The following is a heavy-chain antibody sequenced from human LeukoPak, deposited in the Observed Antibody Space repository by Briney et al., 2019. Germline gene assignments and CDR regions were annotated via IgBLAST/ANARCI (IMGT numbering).Heavy chain of an antibody. J-gene: IGHJ3*02. D-gene: IGHD3-22*01. Sequence: ASVKVSCKASGYTFTSYGISWVRQAPGQGLEWMGWISAYNGNTNYAQKLQGRVTMTTDTSTSTAYMELRSLRSDDMAVYYCARDRQYYYDSSGFDAFDIWGQGTMVTVSS. CDR2: ISAYNGNT. V-gene: IGHV1-18*03. CDR3: ARDRQYYYDSSGFDAFDI. CDR1: GYTFTSYG.